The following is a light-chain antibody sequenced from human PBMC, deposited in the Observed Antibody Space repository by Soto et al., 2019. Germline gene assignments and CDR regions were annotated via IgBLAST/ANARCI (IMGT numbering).Light chain of an antibody. CDR1: QSVSSN. CDR3: QQYNNWPQT. Sequence: EIVMTQSPATLSVSPGERATLSCRASQSVSSNLPWYQQKPGQAPRLLIYGASTRATAIPARFSGSGSGTEFPLTISSLQSEDFAVYYCQQYNNWPQTFGQGTKVEIK. V-gene: IGKV3-15*01. CDR2: GAS. J-gene: IGKJ1*01.